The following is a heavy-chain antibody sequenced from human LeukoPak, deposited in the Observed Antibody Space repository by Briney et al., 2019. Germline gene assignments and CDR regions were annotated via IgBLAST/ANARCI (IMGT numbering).Heavy chain of an antibody. J-gene: IGHJ3*01. CDR2: ISYDGSNK. Sequence: PGGSLRLSCAASGFTFSSYGMHWVRQAPGKGLEWVAVISYDGSNKYYADSVKGRFTISRHNSKNTLYLQMNSLRAEDTAVYYCARGTSPIVWGQGTLLTVSS. V-gene: IGHV3-30*03. CDR3: ARGTSPIV. CDR1: GFTFSSYG.